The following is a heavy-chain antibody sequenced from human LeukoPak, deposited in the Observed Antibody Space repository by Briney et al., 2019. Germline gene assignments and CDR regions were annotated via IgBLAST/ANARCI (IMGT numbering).Heavy chain of an antibody. D-gene: IGHD2/OR15-2a*01. CDR3: ARDRPPLLGVEDYYYYYMDV. CDR1: GGTFISYA. Sequence: ASVKVSCKASGGTFISYAISWVRQAPGQGLERMGRIIPIFGTANYAQKFQGRVTITTDESTSTAYMELSSLRSEDTAVYYCARDRPPLLGVEDYYYYYMDVWGKGTTVTVSS. CDR2: IIPIFGTA. V-gene: IGHV1-69*05. J-gene: IGHJ6*03.